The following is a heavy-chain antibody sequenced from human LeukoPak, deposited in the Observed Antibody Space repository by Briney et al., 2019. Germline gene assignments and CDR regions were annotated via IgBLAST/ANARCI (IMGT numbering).Heavy chain of an antibody. D-gene: IGHD3-22*01. CDR3: ARKWGYDTSGYYYSY. CDR2: IIPILGTA. J-gene: IGHJ4*02. CDR1: GGTFSNYG. Sequence: GASVKVSCKASGGTFSNYGISWVRQAPGQGLEWMGGIIPILGTANYAQKFQGRVTITADESTSTAYMELSSLRSENTAVYYCARKWGYDTSGYYYSYWGQGTLVTVSS. V-gene: IGHV1-69*13.